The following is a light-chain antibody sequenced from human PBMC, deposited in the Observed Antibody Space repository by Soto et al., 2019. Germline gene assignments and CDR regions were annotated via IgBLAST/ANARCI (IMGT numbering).Light chain of an antibody. J-gene: IGLJ1*01. CDR2: DVS. CDR3: TSYTPTSTLYV. Sequence: QSVLTQPASVSGSPGQSITISCTGSSSDVGGYNYVSWYQQHPGKAPKLMIYDVSNRLSGVSNRFSGSKSGNTASLTISGLQAEDEADYYCTSYTPTSTLYVFGTGTKVTVL. V-gene: IGLV2-14*01. CDR1: SSDVGGYNY.